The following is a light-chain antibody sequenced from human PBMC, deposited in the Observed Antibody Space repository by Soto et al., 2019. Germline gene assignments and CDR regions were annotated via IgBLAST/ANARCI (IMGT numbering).Light chain of an antibody. CDR2: AAS. J-gene: IGKJ1*01. CDR3: PQKYETPLA. V-gene: IGKV1-39*01. Sequence: DIQMTQSPSSLSASVGDRVSITCRASQSIASYLNWYQQRPGKAPHLLIYAASSLQSGVPSRFSGLGYGTDFPLPLKSLQPGDFSSYYCPQKYETPLAFGQGTKVEIK. CDR1: QSIASY.